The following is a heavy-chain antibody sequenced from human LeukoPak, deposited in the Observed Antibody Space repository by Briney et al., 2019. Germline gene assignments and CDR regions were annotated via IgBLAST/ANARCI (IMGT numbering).Heavy chain of an antibody. J-gene: IGHJ4*02. D-gene: IGHD3-10*01. CDR2: ISSSSSYI. CDR3: AKDRSPFYYYGSGSYEGRPDY. V-gene: IGHV3-21*01. Sequence: GGSLRLSCAASGFTFSSYSMNWVRQAPGKGLEWVSSISSSSSYIYYADSVKGRFTISRDNSKNTLYLQMNSLRAEDTAVYYCAKDRSPFYYYGSGSYEGRPDYWGQGTLVTVSS. CDR1: GFTFSSYS.